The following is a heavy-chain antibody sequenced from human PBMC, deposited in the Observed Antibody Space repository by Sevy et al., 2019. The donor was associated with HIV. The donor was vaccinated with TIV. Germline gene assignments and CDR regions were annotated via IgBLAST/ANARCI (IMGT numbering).Heavy chain of an antibody. V-gene: IGHV3-23*01. CDR1: GFTFSKYS. D-gene: IGHD2-8*01. CDR3: AREGCTKPHDY. J-gene: IGHJ4*02. Sequence: GGSLRLSCEASGFTFSKYSMSWVRQAPGKGLEWLSTFSFGCGRINYADSVKGRFTISRDDSKNTLYLQMNSLRAEDMAVYYCAREGCTKPHDYWGQGTLVTVSS. CDR2: FSFGCGRI.